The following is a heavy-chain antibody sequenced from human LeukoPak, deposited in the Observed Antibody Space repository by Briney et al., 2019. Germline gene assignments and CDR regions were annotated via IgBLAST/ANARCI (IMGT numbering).Heavy chain of an antibody. CDR1: GFTFIRYW. CDR2: IKEDGSEK. CDR3: VRDHAWGTSYPDY. J-gene: IGHJ4*02. D-gene: IGHD3-16*01. V-gene: IGHV3-7*01. Sequence: GGSLRLSCAASGFTFIRYWLSWFSQLPGKGMEWVGNIKEDGSEKYYLDSVKGRFTISRDNAKNSLYLQMNSLRAEDTAVYYCVRDHAWGTSYPDYWGQGTMVTVSS.